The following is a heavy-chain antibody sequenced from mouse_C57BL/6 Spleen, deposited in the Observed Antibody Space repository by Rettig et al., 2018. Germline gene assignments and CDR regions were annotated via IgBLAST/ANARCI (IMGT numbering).Heavy chain of an antibody. CDR2: IWSGGST. Sequence: LTSYGVHWVRQSPGKGLEWLGVIWSGGSTDYNAAFISRLSISKDNSKSQVFFKMNSLQADDTAIYYCASDPPYYGSSYRYFDVWGTGTTVTVSS. D-gene: IGHD1-1*01. CDR3: ASDPPYYGSSYRYFDV. CDR1: LTSYG. V-gene: IGHV2-2*01. J-gene: IGHJ1*03.